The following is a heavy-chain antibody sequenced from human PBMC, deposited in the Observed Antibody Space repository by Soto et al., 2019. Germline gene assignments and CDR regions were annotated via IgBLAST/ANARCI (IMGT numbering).Heavy chain of an antibody. D-gene: IGHD3-9*01. Sequence: SETLSLTCTVSGGSISSYYWSWIRQPPGKGLEWIGYIYYSGSTNYNPSLKSRVTISVDTSKNQFSLKLSSVTAADTAVYYCARYAATDYDILTGYYPGGYWFDPWGQGTLVTVSS. CDR2: IYYSGST. V-gene: IGHV4-59*12. CDR3: ARYAATDYDILTGYYPGGYWFDP. CDR1: GGSISSYY. J-gene: IGHJ5*02.